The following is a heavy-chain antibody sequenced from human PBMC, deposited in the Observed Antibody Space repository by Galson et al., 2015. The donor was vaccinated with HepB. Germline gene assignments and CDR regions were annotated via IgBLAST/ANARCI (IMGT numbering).Heavy chain of an antibody. Sequence: ETLSLTCDVYGGSFSGYYWSWIRQPPGKGLEWIGEIDHSGSTNSNPSLTSRLNISVDTSKNQFSLNLSSVTAADTAVYYCARGGARAARLGYWGQGALVTVSS. CDR3: ARGGARAARLGY. J-gene: IGHJ4*02. D-gene: IGHD6-13*01. V-gene: IGHV4-34*01. CDR2: IDHSGST. CDR1: GGSFSGYY.